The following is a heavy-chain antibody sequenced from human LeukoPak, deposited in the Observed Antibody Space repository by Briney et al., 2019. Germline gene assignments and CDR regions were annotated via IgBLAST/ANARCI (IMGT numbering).Heavy chain of an antibody. J-gene: IGHJ4*02. CDR3: ARGDLYDFWSGLLDY. CDR2: ISSNGGST. CDR1: GFTFSSYA. D-gene: IGHD3-3*01. Sequence: GSLRLSCAASGFTFSSYAMHWVRQAPGKGLEYVSAISSNGGSTYYANSVKGRFTISRDNSKNTLYLQMGSLRAEDMAVYYCARGDLYDFWSGLLDYWGQGTLVTVSS. V-gene: IGHV3-64*01.